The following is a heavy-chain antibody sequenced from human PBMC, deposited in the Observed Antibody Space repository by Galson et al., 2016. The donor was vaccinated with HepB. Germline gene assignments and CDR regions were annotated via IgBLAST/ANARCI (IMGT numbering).Heavy chain of an antibody. CDR3: ARIAAERAANQYLPH. Sequence: QSGAEVKKPGESLKISCEGSGYNFNDYWIAWVRQMPGRGLEWMGIIWPGDSDTRYSPSFQGQVTISADKSINTAYLQWRSLKASDTAVYFCARIAAERAANQYLPHWGQGTRVAVSS. V-gene: IGHV5-51*01. D-gene: IGHD1-1*01. J-gene: IGHJ1*01. CDR1: GYNFNDYW. CDR2: IWPGDSDT.